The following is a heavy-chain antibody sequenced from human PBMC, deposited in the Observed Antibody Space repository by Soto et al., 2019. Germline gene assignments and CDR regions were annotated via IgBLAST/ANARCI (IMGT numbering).Heavy chain of an antibody. CDR2: ISVYNGNT. CDR3: ARSGSSWNLREFDY. Sequence: QVQLVQSGAEVKKPGASVKVSCKASDYTFTSYGIIWVRQAPGQGLEWIGWISVYNGNTNYAQKVRGRVTMTTDISTTTAYMEMRSLRSDDTAVYYCARSGSSWNLREFDYWGQGTLVTVSS. CDR1: DYTFTSYG. D-gene: IGHD6-13*01. V-gene: IGHV1-18*01. J-gene: IGHJ4*02.